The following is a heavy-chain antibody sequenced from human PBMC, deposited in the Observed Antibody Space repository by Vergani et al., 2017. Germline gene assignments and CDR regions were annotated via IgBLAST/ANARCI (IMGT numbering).Heavy chain of an antibody. D-gene: IGHD4-23*01. V-gene: IGHV4-61*08. J-gene: IGHJ6*03. Sequence: QVQLQESGPGLVKPSQTLSLTCTVSGGSISSGDYYWSWIRQPPGKGLEWIGYIYYSGSTNYNPSLKSRVTISVETSKNQFSLKLSSVTAADTAVYYCARIMMEPDYGGNSHYYYYYYMDVWGKGTTVTVSS. CDR3: ARIMMEPDYGGNSHYYYYYYMDV. CDR1: GGSISSGDYY. CDR2: IYYSGST.